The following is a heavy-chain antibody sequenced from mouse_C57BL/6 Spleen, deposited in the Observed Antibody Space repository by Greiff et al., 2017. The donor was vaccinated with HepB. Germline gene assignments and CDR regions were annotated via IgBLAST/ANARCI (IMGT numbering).Heavy chain of an antibody. J-gene: IGHJ1*03. D-gene: IGHD1-1*01. V-gene: IGHV1-59*01. CDR3: ARWASYYGSSHWYFDV. CDR1: GYTFTSYW. CDR2: IDPSDSYT. Sequence: QLQQPGAELVRPGTSVKLSCKASGYTFTSYWMHWVKQRPGQGLEWIGVIDPSDSYTNYNQKFKGKATLTVDTSSSTAYMQLSSLTSEDSAVYYCARWASYYGSSHWYFDVWGTGTTVTVSS.